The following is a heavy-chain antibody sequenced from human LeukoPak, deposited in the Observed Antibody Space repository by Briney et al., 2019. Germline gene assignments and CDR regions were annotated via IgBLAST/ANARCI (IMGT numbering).Heavy chain of an antibody. CDR1: GFTFSSYG. V-gene: IGHV3-33*01. CDR2: IWYDGSNK. CDR3: ARDRGPDSSSWGVGDY. J-gene: IGHJ4*02. D-gene: IGHD6-13*01. Sequence: GGSLRLSCAASGFTFSSYGMHWVRQAPGKGLEWVAVIWYDGSNKYYADSAKGRFTISRDNSKNTLYLQMNSMRAEDTAVYYCARDRGPDSSSWGVGDYWGQGTLVTVSS.